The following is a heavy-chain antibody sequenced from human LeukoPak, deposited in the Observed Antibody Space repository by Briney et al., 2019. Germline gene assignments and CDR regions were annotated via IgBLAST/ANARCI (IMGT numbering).Heavy chain of an antibody. J-gene: IGHJ4*02. V-gene: IGHV3-23*01. Sequence: GGSLRLSCAASGFTFSSYATGWVRQAPGKGLEWVSAISGNGGSTYYADSVKGRFTISRDNSKNTLYLQMNSLRAEDTAVYYCAKDRWSSYYYDSSGYAFDYWGQGTLVTVSS. D-gene: IGHD3-22*01. CDR2: ISGNGGST. CDR3: AKDRWSSYYYDSSGYAFDY. CDR1: GFTFSSYA.